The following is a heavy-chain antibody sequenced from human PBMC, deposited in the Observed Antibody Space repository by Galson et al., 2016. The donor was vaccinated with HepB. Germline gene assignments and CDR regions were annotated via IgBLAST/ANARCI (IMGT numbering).Heavy chain of an antibody. Sequence: QSGAEVKKPGESLQISCQGSGDTFIGYWIVWVRQLPGKGLEWMGTIFPSDSTIKYSPSFRGQVTISADKSITTAYLQWSTLKASDTAIFYCARGRGGYYYDMDVWGQGTAVTVS. V-gene: IGHV5-51*01. D-gene: IGHD3-3*01. CDR1: GDTFIGYW. CDR2: IFPSDSTI. J-gene: IGHJ6*02. CDR3: ARGRGGYYYDMDV.